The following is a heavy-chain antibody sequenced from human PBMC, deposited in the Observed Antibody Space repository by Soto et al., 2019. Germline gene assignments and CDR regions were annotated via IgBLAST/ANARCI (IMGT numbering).Heavy chain of an antibody. CDR2: INHSGRT. CDR3: ARGRLFVAARPRGYFFDY. V-gene: IGHV4-34*02. CDR1: GESFSGSY. Sequence: QVQLQQWGAGLLKPSETLSLTCAVYGESFSGSYWTWIRQPPGKGLEWIGEINHSGRTNYNPSLKSRVTMSVDTSKNQFSLNLTSGTAADSAIYYCARGRLFVAARPRGYFFDYWGQGDLVTVSS. J-gene: IGHJ4*02. D-gene: IGHD6-6*01.